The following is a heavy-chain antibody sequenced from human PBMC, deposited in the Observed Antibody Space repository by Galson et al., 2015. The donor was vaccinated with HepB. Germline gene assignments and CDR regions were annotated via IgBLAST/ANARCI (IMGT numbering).Heavy chain of an antibody. D-gene: IGHD2-15*01. V-gene: IGHV3-48*01. CDR1: GFTFSSYS. CDR2: ISSSSSTI. J-gene: IGHJ3*02. Sequence: SLRLSCAASGFTFSSYSMNWVRQAPGKGLEWVSYISSSSSTIYYADSVKGRFTISRDNAKNSLYLQMNSLRAEDTAVYYCARSWGYCSGGSCRDAFDIWGQGTMVTVSS. CDR3: ARSWGYCSGGSCRDAFDI.